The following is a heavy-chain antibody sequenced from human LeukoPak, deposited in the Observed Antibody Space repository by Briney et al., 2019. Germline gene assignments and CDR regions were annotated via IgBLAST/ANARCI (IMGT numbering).Heavy chain of an antibody. CDR3: AREDIVATQIFDY. J-gene: IGHJ4*02. V-gene: IGHV3-66*02. CDR1: GFTVSSNY. D-gene: IGHD5-12*01. CDR2: IYSGGST. Sequence: PGGSLRLSCAASGFTVSSNYMSWVRQAPGKGLEWVSVIYSGGSTYYADSVKGRFTISRDNSKNTLYLQMNSLRAEDTAVYYCAREDIVATQIFDYWGQGTLVTVSS.